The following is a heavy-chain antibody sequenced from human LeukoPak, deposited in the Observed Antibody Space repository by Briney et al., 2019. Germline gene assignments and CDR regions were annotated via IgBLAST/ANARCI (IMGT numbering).Heavy chain of an antibody. J-gene: IGHJ4*02. CDR2: INPSGGST. CDR1: GYTFTSYY. Sequence: ASVKVSCKASGYTFTSYYMHWVRQAPGQGLEWMGIINPSGGSTSYAQKFQGRVTMTRDMSTSTVYMELRSLRSDDTAVYYCARVPSSGYYIYFDYWGQGTLVTVSS. D-gene: IGHD3-22*01. V-gene: IGHV1-46*01. CDR3: ARVPSSGYYIYFDY.